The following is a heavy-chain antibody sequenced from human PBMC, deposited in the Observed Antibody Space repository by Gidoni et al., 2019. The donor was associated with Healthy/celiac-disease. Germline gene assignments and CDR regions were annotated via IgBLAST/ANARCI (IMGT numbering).Heavy chain of an antibody. CDR3: AKDPCMVYATAEYNWFDP. CDR1: GFTFSSYA. CDR2: IRGSGGST. Sequence: EVQLLESGGGLVQPGGSLRLSCAASGFTFSSYAMSWVRQAPGKGLEWVSAIRGSGGSTYYADSVKGRFTISRDNSKNTLYLQMNSLRAEDTDVYYCAKDPCMVYATAEYNWFDPWGQGTLVTVSS. J-gene: IGHJ5*02. V-gene: IGHV3-23*01. D-gene: IGHD2-8*01.